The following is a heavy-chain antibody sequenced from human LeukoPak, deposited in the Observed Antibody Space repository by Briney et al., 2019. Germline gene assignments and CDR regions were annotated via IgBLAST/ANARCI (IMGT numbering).Heavy chain of an antibody. CDR2: INTDTGNP. V-gene: IGHV7-4-1*02. J-gene: IGHJ4*02. D-gene: IGHD3-10*01. CDR1: GYTFTSYA. CDR3: ARDRSHYGSGSSPLDY. Sequence: ASVKVSCKASGYTFTSYAMNWVRQAPGQGLEWMGWINTDTGNPTYAQGFTGRFVFSLDTSVSTAYLQISSLKAEDTAVYYCARDRSHYGSGSSPLDYWGQGTLVTVSS.